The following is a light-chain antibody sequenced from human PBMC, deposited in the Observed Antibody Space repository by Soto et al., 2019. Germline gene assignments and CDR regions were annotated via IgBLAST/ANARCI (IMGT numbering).Light chain of an antibody. CDR1: QPITNW. CDR3: QQYKSYPWT. Sequence: DIQMTQSPSTLSASVGDRVTITCRARQPITNWLAWYQHKPGKAPKFLSYRVSTLDSGVPSRFIGAGAGTEGSLAISSLQPDEVGNEDGQQYKSYPWTFGQGTKVESK. CDR2: RVS. J-gene: IGKJ1*01. V-gene: IGKV1-5*03.